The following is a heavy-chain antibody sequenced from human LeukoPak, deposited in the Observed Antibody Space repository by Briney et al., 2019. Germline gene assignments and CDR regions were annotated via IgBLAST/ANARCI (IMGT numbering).Heavy chain of an antibody. Sequence: PGGSLRLSCAAPGFTFRSHGMSWVRQPPGKGLEWVSSIRGSGSRIYYGDSVRGRFTISRDNSENRLYLQMNSLRAEDTAVYYCAKGYYYDNSGHLDYWGQGTLATVSS. J-gene: IGHJ4*02. CDR3: AKGYYYDNSGHLDY. V-gene: IGHV3-23*01. CDR1: GFTFRSHG. CDR2: IRGSGSRI. D-gene: IGHD3-22*01.